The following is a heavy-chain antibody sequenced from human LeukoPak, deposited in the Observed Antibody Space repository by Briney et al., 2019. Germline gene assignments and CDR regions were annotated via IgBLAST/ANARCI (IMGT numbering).Heavy chain of an antibody. Sequence: GGSLRLSCAASGFTFSSYAMSWVRQAPGKGLEWVSAISGSGGSTYYADSVKGRFTISGDNSKNTLYLQMNSLRAEDTAVYYCAKGYSSSYWYSSVLDYWGQGTLVTVSS. D-gene: IGHD6-6*01. J-gene: IGHJ4*02. CDR1: GFTFSSYA. CDR3: AKGYSSSYWYSSVLDY. V-gene: IGHV3-23*01. CDR2: ISGSGGST.